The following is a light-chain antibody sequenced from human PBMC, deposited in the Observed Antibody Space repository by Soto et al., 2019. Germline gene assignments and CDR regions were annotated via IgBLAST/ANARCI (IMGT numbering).Light chain of an antibody. CDR1: QSVSSGH. J-gene: IGKJ1*01. CDR3: QQYGRA. V-gene: IGKV3-20*01. CDR2: DTS. Sequence: DIVLTQSPGTLSLSPGERASLSCRASQSVSSGHLAWYQQKPGQAPRLLIYDTSNRATGIPARFSGSGSGTGFTLTISSLEPEDFAVYYCQQYGRAFGQGAKADIK.